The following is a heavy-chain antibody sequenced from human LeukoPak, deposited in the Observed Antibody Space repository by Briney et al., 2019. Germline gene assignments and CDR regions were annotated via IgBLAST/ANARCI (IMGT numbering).Heavy chain of an antibody. CDR3: ARASRDIVVVPAAIQGPSYFDY. V-gene: IGHV4-34*01. J-gene: IGHJ4*02. CDR2: INHSGST. D-gene: IGHD2-2*02. Sequence: SETLSLTCAVYGGSFSGYYWSWIRQPPGKGLEWIGEINHSGSTNYNPSLKSRVTISVDTSKNQFSLELSSVTAADTAVYYCARASRDIVVVPAAIQGPSYFDYWGQGTLVTVSS. CDR1: GGSFSGYY.